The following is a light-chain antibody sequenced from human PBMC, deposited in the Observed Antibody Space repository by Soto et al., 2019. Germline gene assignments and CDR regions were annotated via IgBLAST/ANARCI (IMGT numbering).Light chain of an antibody. CDR2: DVS. CDR3: SSYTGRTPVV. CDR1: SSDVGGYNY. Sequence: QSALTQPASVSGSPGQSITISCTGTSSDVGGYNYVSWYQQHPGKAPKLIIYDVSHRPSGVSNRFSGSKSGNTASLTISGLQAEDEADYYCSSYTGRTPVVFGGGTKLTVL. J-gene: IGLJ2*01. V-gene: IGLV2-14*01.